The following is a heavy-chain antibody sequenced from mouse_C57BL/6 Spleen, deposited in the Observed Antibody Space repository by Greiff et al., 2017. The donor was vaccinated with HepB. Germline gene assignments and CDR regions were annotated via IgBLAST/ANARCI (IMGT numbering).Heavy chain of an antibody. V-gene: IGHV1-81*01. CDR2: IYPRSGNT. D-gene: IGHD1-1*01. CDR3: ARGWDYYGSSYYYYAMDY. Sequence: VQLQQSGAELARPGASVKLSCKASGYTFTSYGISWVKQRTGQGLEWIGEIYPRSGNTYYNEKFKGKATLTADKSSSTAYMELRSLTSEDSAVYFCARGWDYYGSSYYYYAMDYWGQGTSVTVSS. J-gene: IGHJ4*01. CDR1: GYTFTSYG.